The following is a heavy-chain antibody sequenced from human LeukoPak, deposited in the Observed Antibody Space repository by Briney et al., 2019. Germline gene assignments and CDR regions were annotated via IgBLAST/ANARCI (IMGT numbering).Heavy chain of an antibody. J-gene: IGHJ4*02. D-gene: IGHD4-17*01. CDR1: GFTFSSYA. Sequence: GGSLRLSCAASGFTFSSYAMSWVRQAPGKGLEWVSAISGSGGSTYYADSVKGRFTISRDNSKNTLYLQMNSLRAEDTAVYYCAKAYGDQRGGGYFDYWGQGTLVTVSS. V-gene: IGHV3-23*01. CDR3: AKAYGDQRGGGYFDY. CDR2: ISGSGGST.